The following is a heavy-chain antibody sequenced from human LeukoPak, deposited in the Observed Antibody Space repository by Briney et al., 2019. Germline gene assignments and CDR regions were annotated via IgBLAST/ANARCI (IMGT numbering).Heavy chain of an antibody. J-gene: IGHJ4*02. CDR2: INPNSGGT. CDR1: GYTFTGYY. Sequence: GASVKVSCKASGYTFTGYYIHWVRQAPGQGLEWMGWINPNSGGTNYAQKFQGRVTMTRDTSISTAYMELSRLRSDDTAVYYCARASAAMVRPFDYWGQGTLVTVSS. CDR3: ARASAAMVRPFDY. D-gene: IGHD5-18*01. V-gene: IGHV1-2*02.